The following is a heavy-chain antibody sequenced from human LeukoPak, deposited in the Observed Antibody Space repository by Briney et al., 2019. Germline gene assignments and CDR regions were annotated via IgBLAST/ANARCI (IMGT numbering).Heavy chain of an antibody. J-gene: IGHJ4*02. D-gene: IGHD3-22*01. Sequence: GGSLRLSCAASGFTFSSYSMIWVRQAPGNGLEWVSYISSYSSTIYYADSVKGRFTISRDDAKNSLYLQMNSLGAEDTAVYYCARDKDTSAYYSGHWGQGTLVTVSS. CDR3: ARDKDTSAYYSGH. V-gene: IGHV3-48*01. CDR2: ISSYSSTI. CDR1: GFTFSSYS.